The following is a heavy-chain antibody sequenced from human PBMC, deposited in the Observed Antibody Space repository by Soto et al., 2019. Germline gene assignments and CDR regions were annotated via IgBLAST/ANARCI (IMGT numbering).Heavy chain of an antibody. D-gene: IGHD6-19*01. J-gene: IGHJ6*02. V-gene: IGHV1-18*01. CDR3: SRFIMVGGWFDPNYYHGVDV. Sequence: QVQLVQSGAEVKKPGASVTVSCKTSGYTFSNYGINWVRQAPGQGLEWMGWISGYNGNTNYAQTVQGRVTMTTDTSTGTVYMELRSLKSDATAIYYCSRFIMVGGWFDPNYYHGVDVWGQGTTVTVSS. CDR1: GYTFSNYG. CDR2: ISGYNGNT.